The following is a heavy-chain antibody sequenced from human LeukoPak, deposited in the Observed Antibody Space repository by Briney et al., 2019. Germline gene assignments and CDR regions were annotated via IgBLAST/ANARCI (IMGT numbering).Heavy chain of an antibody. CDR2: MNLDGSEK. Sequence: GGSLRLSCAASGFTFSSYWMSWVRQAPGKGLEWVANMNLDGSEKYYVDSVEGRFTISRDNAKNSLYLQMNSLRAEDTAVYYCARDNWNSFDYWGQGTLVTVSS. D-gene: IGHD1-20*01. J-gene: IGHJ4*02. CDR3: ARDNWNSFDY. V-gene: IGHV3-7*01. CDR1: GFTFSSYW.